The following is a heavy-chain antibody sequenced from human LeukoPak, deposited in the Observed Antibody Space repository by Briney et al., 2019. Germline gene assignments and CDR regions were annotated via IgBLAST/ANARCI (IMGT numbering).Heavy chain of an antibody. J-gene: IGHJ4*02. V-gene: IGHV1-2*02. CDR1: GYTFTVYY. D-gene: IGHD3-9*01. CDR3: ARDLSGGKLRYFDWLPPDY. CDR2: INPNSGGT. Sequence: ASVTVSFKASGYTFTVYYMHWVRQAPGQGLEWMGWINPNSGGTNYAQKFQGRVTVTRDTSTSTVYMELSSLRSEDTAVYYCARDLSGGKLRYFDWLPPDYWGQGTLVTVSS.